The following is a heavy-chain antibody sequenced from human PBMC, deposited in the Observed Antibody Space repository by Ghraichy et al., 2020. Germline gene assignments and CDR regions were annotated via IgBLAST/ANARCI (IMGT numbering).Heavy chain of an antibody. CDR3: AKDIDGHPLDRDASFDY. Sequence: GGSLRLSCAASGFTFDDYAMHWVRQAPGKGLEWVSGISWNSGSIGYADSVKGRFTISRDNAKNSLYLQMNSLRAEDTALYYCAKDIDGHPLDRDASFDYWGQGTLVTVSS. V-gene: IGHV3-9*01. CDR2: ISWNSGSI. CDR1: GFTFDDYA. J-gene: IGHJ4*02. D-gene: IGHD2-21*01.